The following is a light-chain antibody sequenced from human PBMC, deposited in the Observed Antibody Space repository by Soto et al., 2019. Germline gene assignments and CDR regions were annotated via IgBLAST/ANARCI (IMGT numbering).Light chain of an antibody. J-gene: IGLJ3*02. CDR1: TSNIGTGYD. CDR3: QSYDMSLSGWV. V-gene: IGLV1-40*01. Sequence: QSALTQPPSVSWAPGQRVTISCTGSTSNIGTGYDVHWYQQLPGTAPKLLIYGNSKRPSGVPDRISGSKSGSSASLPITGLQADDEADYYCQSYDMSLSGWVFGGGTKVTVL. CDR2: GNS.